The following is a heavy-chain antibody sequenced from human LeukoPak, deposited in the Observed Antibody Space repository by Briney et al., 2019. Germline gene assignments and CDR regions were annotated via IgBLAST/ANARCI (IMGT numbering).Heavy chain of an antibody. Sequence: GESLKISCKGYGYSFNSNWIGWVRQMPGKGLECMGIIYPGDSDTRYSPSFQGQVTISVDKSISTAYLQWSSLKASDTAMYYCALSGTLGYWGQGTLASVSS. V-gene: IGHV5-51*01. CDR2: IYPGDSDT. CDR3: ALSGTLGY. CDR1: GYSFNSNW. D-gene: IGHD3-10*01. J-gene: IGHJ4*02.